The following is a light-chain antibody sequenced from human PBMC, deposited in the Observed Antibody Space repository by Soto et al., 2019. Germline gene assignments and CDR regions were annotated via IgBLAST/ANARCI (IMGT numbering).Light chain of an antibody. CDR1: SSNIGAGYD. CDR3: QSYDSSLSGPV. V-gene: IGLV1-40*01. J-gene: IGLJ2*01. CDR2: GNS. Sequence: QSVLTQPPSVSGAPRQRVTISCTGSSSNIGAGYDVHWYQQVPGTAPKLLIYGNSDRPSGVPDRVSGSKAGTSASLAITGLQAEDEVDYYCQSYDSSLSGPVFGGGTQLTVL.